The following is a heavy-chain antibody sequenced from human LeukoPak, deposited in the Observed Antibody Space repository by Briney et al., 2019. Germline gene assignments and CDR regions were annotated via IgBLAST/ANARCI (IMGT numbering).Heavy chain of an antibody. J-gene: IGHJ5*02. D-gene: IGHD3-22*01. V-gene: IGHV4-30-4*01. CDR2: MYYTGST. Sequence: SETLSLTCTASGGSISSGDYYWSWIPQPPGKGLEWIAYMYYTGSTYYNPSLKSRVTMSADTSKNQLSLKLSSVNAADTAVYYCARPYYDDSRIDPWGQGILVTVSS. CDR3: ARPYYDDSRIDP. CDR1: GGSISSGDYY.